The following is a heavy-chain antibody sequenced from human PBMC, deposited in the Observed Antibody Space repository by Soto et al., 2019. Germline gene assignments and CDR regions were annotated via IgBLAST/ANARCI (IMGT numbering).Heavy chain of an antibody. CDR2: IKVGNGNT. CDR3: AREWAHYATCDL. CDR1: GYTFTDFA. Sequence: QAQLVQSGAEAKQPGASVRVSCKASGYTFTDFALHWVRQAPGQGLEWMGWIKVGNGNTGYSRKFQGRVTNYRDMSATTDYIEVTSLTSEGTAIYYCAREWAHYATCDLWGQGTLVALSS. J-gene: IGHJ4*02. V-gene: IGHV1-3*01. D-gene: IGHD3-16*01.